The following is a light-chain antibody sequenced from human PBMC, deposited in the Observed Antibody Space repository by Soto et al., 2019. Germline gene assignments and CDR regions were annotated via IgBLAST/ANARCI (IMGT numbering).Light chain of an antibody. V-gene: IGKV3-20*01. CDR3: QQYSSAPFT. J-gene: IGKJ4*01. CDR2: GAS. Sequence: IVLTQSPGTLSLSPGERATLSCRASQSISSSFLAWYQQKPGQAPRLLIYGASSRATGIPARFSGGGSGTDFSLTISRLEPEDCTVYYCQQYSSAPFTFGGGTKVEI. CDR1: QSISSSF.